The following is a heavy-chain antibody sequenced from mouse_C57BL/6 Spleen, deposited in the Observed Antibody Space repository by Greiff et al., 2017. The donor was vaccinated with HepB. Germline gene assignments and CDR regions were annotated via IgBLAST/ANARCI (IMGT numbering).Heavy chain of an antibody. D-gene: IGHD2-14*01. J-gene: IGHJ4*01. CDR2: IDPETGGT. CDR3: TKYEGVRRRDY. Sequence: QVQLQQSGAELVRPGASVTLSCKASGYTFTDYEMHWVKQTPVHGLEWIGAIDPETGGTAYNQKFKGKAILTADKSSSTAYMELRSLTSEDSAVYYCTKYEGVRRRDYWGQGTSVTVSS. V-gene: IGHV1-15*01. CDR1: GYTFTDYE.